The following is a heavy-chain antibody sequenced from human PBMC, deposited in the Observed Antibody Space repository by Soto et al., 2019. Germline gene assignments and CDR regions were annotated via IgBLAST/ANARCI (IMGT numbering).Heavy chain of an antibody. J-gene: IGHJ5*02. CDR2: IYSGGDT. Sequence: EVQLVESGGGLILPGGSLRLSCAASGVTVSNNYMRWVRQAPGKGLEWVSLIYSGGDTHYADSVRGRFTISRDSSQNTVYLQMNSLRAEDTAVYYCATVPPGIAAGGAGAWGQGTLVTVSS. CDR3: ATVPPGIAAGGAGA. V-gene: IGHV3-53*01. D-gene: IGHD6-13*01. CDR1: GVTVSNNY.